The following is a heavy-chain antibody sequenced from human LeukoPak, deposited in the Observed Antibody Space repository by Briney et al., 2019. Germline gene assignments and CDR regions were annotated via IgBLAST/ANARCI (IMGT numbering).Heavy chain of an antibody. V-gene: IGHV4-39*01. Sequence: PSETLSLTCTVSGGSISSSSYYWGWIRQPPGKGLEWIGSIYYSGSTYYNPSLKSRVTISVDTSKNQFSLKLSSVTAADTAVYYCASRMYSSSPRLNFDYWGQGTLVTVS. J-gene: IGHJ4*02. CDR2: IYYSGST. CDR3: ASRMYSSSPRLNFDY. CDR1: GGSISSSSYY. D-gene: IGHD6-6*01.